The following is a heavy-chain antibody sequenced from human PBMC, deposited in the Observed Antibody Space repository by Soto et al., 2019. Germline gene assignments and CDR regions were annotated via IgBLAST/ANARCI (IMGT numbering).Heavy chain of an antibody. V-gene: IGHV4-59*01. CDR2: IFSSGSS. CDR1: GGSISRYY. CDR3: ARGPMLRGFTYHGFDP. Sequence: SETLSLTCTVSGGSISRYYWSWIRQAPGKGLEWIGYIFSSGSSNYSPSLKSRVTISVDTSKNQFSLRLSSVTAADTAVYYCARGPMLRGFTYHGFDPWGQGTLVTVSS. J-gene: IGHJ5*02. D-gene: IGHD3-10*01.